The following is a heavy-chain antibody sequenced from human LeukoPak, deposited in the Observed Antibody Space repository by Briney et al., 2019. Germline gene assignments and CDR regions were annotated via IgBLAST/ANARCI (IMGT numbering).Heavy chain of an antibody. Sequence: GGSLRLSCAASGFTFSTYGMSWVRQAPGKGLEWVANIKQDGSEKYYVDSVKGRFTISRDNAKNSLYLQMNSLRAEDTAVYYCARDVGYCSSTSCLMLYYYYYMDVWGKGTTVTISS. D-gene: IGHD2-2*03. J-gene: IGHJ6*03. CDR1: GFTFSTYG. CDR3: ARDVGYCSSTSCLMLYYYYYMDV. CDR2: IKQDGSEK. V-gene: IGHV3-7*01.